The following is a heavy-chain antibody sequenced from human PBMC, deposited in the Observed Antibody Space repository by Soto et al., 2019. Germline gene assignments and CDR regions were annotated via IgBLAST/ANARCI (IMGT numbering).Heavy chain of an antibody. V-gene: IGHV1-2*02. CDR2: INPNNGDT. Sequence: QVQLVQSGAEVKKPGASVKVSCKASGYTFTGHHMHWVRQAPGQGLEWMGWINPNNGDTKYAQKFQGRVTMTRDTSIITGYMDLRRLRSEDTAMDYFARERESITGRTEHWGQGTLVTVSS. CDR3: ARERESITGRTEH. D-gene: IGHD1-20*01. J-gene: IGHJ1*01. CDR1: GYTFTGHH.